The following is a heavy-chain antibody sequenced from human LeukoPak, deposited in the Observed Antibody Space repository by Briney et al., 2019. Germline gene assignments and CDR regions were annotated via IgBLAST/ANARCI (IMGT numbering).Heavy chain of an antibody. V-gene: IGHV4-59*01. J-gene: IGHJ4*02. CDR1: GGSNGTYY. CDR2: IYYNGYT. Sequence: PSETLSLTYTVSGGSNGTYYWSWIRQPPGKGLEWIGYIYYNGYTDYNPSLKSRVTISLHTSKNQFSLKLSSVNAADTAVYYCVRDRHWTNDWVFDYWGQGTLVTVSS. CDR3: VRDRHWTNDWVFDY. D-gene: IGHD1/OR15-1a*01.